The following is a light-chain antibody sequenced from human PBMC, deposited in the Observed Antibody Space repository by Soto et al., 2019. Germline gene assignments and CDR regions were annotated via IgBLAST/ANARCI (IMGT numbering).Light chain of an antibody. J-gene: IGKJ1*01. CDR1: QSISNY. CDR3: QQSYSTPWT. V-gene: IGKV1-39*01. Sequence: DIQMTQSPSSLSASVGDRVTITCRASQSISNYLNWYQQKPGKAPKLLIYAASTLQSGVPSRFSGSGSGTDFTFTISSLQPVDFATYYCQQSYSTPWTFGQGTKVEIK. CDR2: AAS.